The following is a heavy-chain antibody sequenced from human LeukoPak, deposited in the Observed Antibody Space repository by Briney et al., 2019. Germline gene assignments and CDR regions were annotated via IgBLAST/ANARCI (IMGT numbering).Heavy chain of an antibody. Sequence: SETLSLTCTVSGGSISSGYYYWSWIRQPPGKGLEWIGYIYYSGSTSYNPSLKSRVTISVDTSKNQFSLKLSSVTAADTAVYYCARAPRYCSSTSCQTELDYWGQGTLVTVSS. J-gene: IGHJ4*02. V-gene: IGHV4-30-4*08. CDR3: ARAPRYCSSTSCQTELDY. D-gene: IGHD2-2*01. CDR1: GGSISSGYYY. CDR2: IYYSGST.